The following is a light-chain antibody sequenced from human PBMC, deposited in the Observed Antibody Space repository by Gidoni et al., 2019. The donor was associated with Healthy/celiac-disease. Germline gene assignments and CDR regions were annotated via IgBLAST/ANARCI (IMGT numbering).Light chain of an antibody. Sequence: DIQMTQSPSSLSASVGDRVTITCRASQSISSYLNWYQQKPGKAPKLLIYAASSLQSGVPSRFSGSGSGTDFTLTISSLQPEDFATYYGQQSYSTLSTWTFGQGTKVEIK. CDR1: QSISSY. CDR2: AAS. V-gene: IGKV1-39*01. CDR3: QQSYSTLSTWT. J-gene: IGKJ1*01.